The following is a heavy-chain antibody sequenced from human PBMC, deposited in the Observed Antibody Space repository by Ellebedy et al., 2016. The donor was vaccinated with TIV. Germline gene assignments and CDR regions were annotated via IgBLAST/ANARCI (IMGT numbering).Heavy chain of an antibody. J-gene: IGHJ4*02. D-gene: IGHD4-17*01. CDR1: GYTFTSYT. CDR3: AKDYGDYFDY. Sequence: ASVKVSCKASGYTFTSYTMHWVRQAPGQRLEWMGWISSGTGNTEYSQTFQGRVSITRDTSASTAYMELSSLRSEDTAVYYCAKDYGDYFDYWGQGTLVTVSS. V-gene: IGHV1-3*01. CDR2: ISSGTGNT.